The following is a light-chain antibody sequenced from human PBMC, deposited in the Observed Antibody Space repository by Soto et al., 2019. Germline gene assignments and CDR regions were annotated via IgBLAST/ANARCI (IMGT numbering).Light chain of an antibody. Sequence: QSALTQPRSVFGSPGQSVTISCTGTSSDIGGYNYVSWYQQHPGKAPELIIFDVTKRPSGVPVRFSGSKSGNTASLTISGLQAEDETDYYCCSYAGSQTWVFGGGTKLTVL. CDR1: SSDIGGYNY. J-gene: IGLJ3*02. CDR2: DVT. V-gene: IGLV2-11*01. CDR3: CSYAGSQTWV.